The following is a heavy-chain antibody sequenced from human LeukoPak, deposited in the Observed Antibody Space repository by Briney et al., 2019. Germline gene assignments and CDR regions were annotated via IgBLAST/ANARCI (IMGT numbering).Heavy chain of an antibody. CDR2: ISSSGSII. Sequence: PGGSLRLSCAASGFTFSSYWMHWVRQAPGKGLEWVSYISSSGSIIYYADSVKGRFTISRDNAKNSLYLQMNSLRAEDTAVYYCARDLGMTDGDYVSYLDYWGQGTLVTVSS. CDR1: GFTFSSYW. V-gene: IGHV3-48*04. CDR3: ARDLGMTDGDYVSYLDY. J-gene: IGHJ4*02. D-gene: IGHD4-17*01.